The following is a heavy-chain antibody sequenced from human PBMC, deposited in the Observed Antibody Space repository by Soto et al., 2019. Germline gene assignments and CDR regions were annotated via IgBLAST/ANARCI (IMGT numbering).Heavy chain of an antibody. D-gene: IGHD3-22*01. CDR3: ARDVDDSSGYSDY. V-gene: IGHV1-18*01. J-gene: IGHJ4*02. CDR2: ISAYNGNA. Sequence: SVTSSSKASGYTFTSDGISLVRQAPGQGLEWMGWISAYNGNANYAQKLQGRVTMTTDTSTRTAYMELRSLRSDDTAVYYCARDVDDSSGYSDYWGQGTRLTL. CDR1: GYTFTSDG.